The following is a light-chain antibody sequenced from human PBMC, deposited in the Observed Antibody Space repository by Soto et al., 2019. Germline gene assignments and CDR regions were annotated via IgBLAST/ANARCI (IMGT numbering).Light chain of an antibody. CDR1: QIVTSGY. V-gene: IGKV3-20*01. Sequence: IVLTQSPVTLSLSPVERATLSCRASQIVTSGYLAWYQQKPGQAPRFLISGASNRATGIPDRFSGSGSGTDFTLTISRLEPEDFAVYYCQQYGSSPTFGQGTRLEIK. J-gene: IGKJ5*01. CDR3: QQYGSSPT. CDR2: GAS.